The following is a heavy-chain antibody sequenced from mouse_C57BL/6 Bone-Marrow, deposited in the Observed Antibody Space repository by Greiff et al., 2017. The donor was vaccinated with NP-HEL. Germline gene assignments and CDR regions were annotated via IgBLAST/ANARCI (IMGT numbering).Heavy chain of an antibody. D-gene: IGHD2-4*01. CDR2: ISDGGSYT. CDR1: GFTFSSYA. Sequence: DVMLVESGGGLVKPGGSLKLSCAASGFTFSSYAMSWVRQTPEKRLEWVATISDGGSYTYYPDNVKGRFTISRDNAKNNLYLQMSHLKSEDTAMYYCARVYYDYDLYAMDYWGQGTSVTVSS. J-gene: IGHJ4*01. CDR3: ARVYYDYDLYAMDY. V-gene: IGHV5-4*03.